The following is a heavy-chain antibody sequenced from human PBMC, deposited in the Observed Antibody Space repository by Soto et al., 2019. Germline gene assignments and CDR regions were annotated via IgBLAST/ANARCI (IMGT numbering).Heavy chain of an antibody. V-gene: IGHV4-34*01. J-gene: IGHJ6*03. Sequence: SETLSLTCAVYGGSFSGYYWSWIRQPPGKGLEWIGEINHSGSTNYNPSLKSRVTISVDTSKNQFSLKLSSVTAADTAVYYCARERSVAGLSYYYMDVWGKGTTVTVSS. CDR3: ARERSVAGLSYYYMDV. CDR2: INHSGST. CDR1: GGSFSGYY. D-gene: IGHD6-19*01.